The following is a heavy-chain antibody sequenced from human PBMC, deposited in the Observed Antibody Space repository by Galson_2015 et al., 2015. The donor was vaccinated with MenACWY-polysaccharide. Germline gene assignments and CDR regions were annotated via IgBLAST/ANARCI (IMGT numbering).Heavy chain of an antibody. D-gene: IGHD6-13*01. CDR2: IYWDDDK. Sequence: PALVKPTQTLTLPCTFSGFSLSTSGVGVGWMRQPPGKALEWLALIYWDDDKRYSQSLKSRLTITKDTSKNQVVLTMTSMDPVDTATFYCAHRRGDISTWYITSFDYWGQGTLVTVSS. V-gene: IGHV2-5*02. CDR1: GFSLSTSGVG. CDR3: AHRRGDISTWYITSFDY. J-gene: IGHJ4*02.